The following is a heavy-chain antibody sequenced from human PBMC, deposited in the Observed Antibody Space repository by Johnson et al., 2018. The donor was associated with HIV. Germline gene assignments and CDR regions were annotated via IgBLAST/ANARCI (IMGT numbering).Heavy chain of an antibody. CDR3: ARDRIFTGYDASDI. J-gene: IGHJ3*02. V-gene: IGHV3-53*01. Sequence: VQLVESGGGLIQPGGSLRLSCAASGFTVSSNYMSWVRQAPGKGLEWVSVIYSGGSTYYADSVKGRFTISRDNSKNTLYLQMNSLRAEDTAVYYCARDRIFTGYDASDIWGQGTMVIVSS. D-gene: IGHD3-9*01. CDR1: GFTVSSNY. CDR2: IYSGGST.